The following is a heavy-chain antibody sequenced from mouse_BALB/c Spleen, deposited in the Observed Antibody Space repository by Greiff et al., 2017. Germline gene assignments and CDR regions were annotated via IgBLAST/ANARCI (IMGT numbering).Heavy chain of an antibody. CDR1: GYAFTNYL. V-gene: IGHV1-54*03. D-gene: IGHD2-2*01. Sequence: QVHVKQSGAELVRPGTSVKVSCKASGYAFTNYLIEWVKQRPGQGLEWIGVINPGSGGTNYNEKFKGKATLTADKSSSTAYMQLSSLTSDDSAVYFCAREGGYDRFAYWGQGTLVTVSA. J-gene: IGHJ3*01. CDR2: INPGSGGT. CDR3: AREGGYDRFAY.